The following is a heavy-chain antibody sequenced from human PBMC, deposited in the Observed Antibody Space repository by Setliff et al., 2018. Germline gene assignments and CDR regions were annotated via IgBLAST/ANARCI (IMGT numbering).Heavy chain of an antibody. CDR1: GFTFSSYA. J-gene: IGHJ4*02. V-gene: IGHV3-30-3*01. D-gene: IGHD2-15*01. CDR2: ISYDGSNK. CDR3: ASSSGGNYEAYFDY. Sequence: PGGSLRLSCAASGFTFSSYAMHWVRQAPGKGLEWVAVISYDGSNKYYADSVKGRFTISRDNSKNTLYLQMNSLRAEDTAVYYCASSSGGNYEAYFDYWGQGTLVTVS.